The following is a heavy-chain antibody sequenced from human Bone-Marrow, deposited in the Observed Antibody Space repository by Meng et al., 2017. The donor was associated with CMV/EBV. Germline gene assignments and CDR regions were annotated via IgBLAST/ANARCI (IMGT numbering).Heavy chain of an antibody. V-gene: IGHV1-18*01. J-gene: IGHJ3*02. CDR2: ISAYNGNT. Sequence: ASVKVSCKASGYTFTSYGISWVRQAPGQGLEWMGWISAYNGNTNYAQKLQGRVTMTTDTSTSTAYMELRSLRSDDTAVYYCARVRSRITMIVVVIYDAFDIWGQGKRVTGSS. CDR1: GYTFTSYG. D-gene: IGHD3-22*01. CDR3: ARVRSRITMIVVVIYDAFDI.